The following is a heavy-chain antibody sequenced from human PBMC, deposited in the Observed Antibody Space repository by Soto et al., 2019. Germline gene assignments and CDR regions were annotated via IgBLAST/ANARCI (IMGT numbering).Heavy chain of an antibody. CDR2: IYDSDST. D-gene: IGHD2-2*01. CDR1: GGSIISGDSY. V-gene: IGHV4-30-4*01. J-gene: IGHJ6*02. CDR3: ARSVAPAASYYYAMDV. Sequence: PSETLSLTCTVSGGSIISGDSYWSWIRQPPWKGLEWIGYIYDSDSTYYNPSLKSRITISVDTSKNQFSLKLNSVTAADTAVYYCARSVAPAASYYYAMDVWGQGXTVTVYS.